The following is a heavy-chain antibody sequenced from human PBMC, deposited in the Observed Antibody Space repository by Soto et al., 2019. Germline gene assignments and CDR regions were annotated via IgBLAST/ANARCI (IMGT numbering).Heavy chain of an antibody. CDR3: AREGGESSDGLYYFDS. D-gene: IGHD3-16*01. V-gene: IGHV4-30-4*01. CDR1: GGSTSSDNY. CDR2: IYYSGNT. J-gene: IGHJ4*02. Sequence: PSETLSLTCTVSGGSTSSDNYWSWIRQPPGKGLEWIGHIYYSGNTDYNPSLKSRLAISIDTSKNQFSLKLSSVTAADTAVYFCAREGGESSDGLYYFDSWGQGTLVTVSS.